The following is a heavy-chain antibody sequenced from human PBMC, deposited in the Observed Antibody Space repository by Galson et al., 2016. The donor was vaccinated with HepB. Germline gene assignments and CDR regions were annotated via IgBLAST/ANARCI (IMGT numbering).Heavy chain of an antibody. CDR3: ARVTRSWVGYYLDS. Sequence: CAISGDSVSRNSAGWVWIRQSSSRGLEWLGRPFYTSKWESDFAKSRETRIIINADTTKNHLSLQTKSVTPDDTAVYYCARVTRSWVGYYLDSWGQGTLVSVSS. D-gene: IGHD6-13*01. V-gene: IGHV6-1*01. CDR1: GDSVSRNSAG. CDR2: PFYTSKWES. J-gene: IGHJ4*02.